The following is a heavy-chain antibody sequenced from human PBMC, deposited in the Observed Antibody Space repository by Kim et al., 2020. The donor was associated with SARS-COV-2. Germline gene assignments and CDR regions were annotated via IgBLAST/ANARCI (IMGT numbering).Heavy chain of an antibody. CDR3: ARVLYSGYDFSPYYFDY. CDR1: GGSISSYY. Sequence: SETLSLTCTVSGGSISSYYWSWIRQPPGKGLEWIGYIYYSGSTNYNPSLKSRVTISVDTSKNQFSLKLSSVTAADTAVYYCARVLYSGYDFSPYYFDYWGQGTLVTVSS. D-gene: IGHD5-12*01. CDR2: IYYSGST. V-gene: IGHV4-59*13. J-gene: IGHJ4*02.